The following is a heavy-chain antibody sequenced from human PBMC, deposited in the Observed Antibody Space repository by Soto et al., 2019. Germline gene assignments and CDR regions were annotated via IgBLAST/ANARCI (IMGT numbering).Heavy chain of an antibody. Sequence: SETLSLTCAVYGGSFSGYYWSWIRQPPGKGLEWIGYIYYSGSTYYNPSLKSRVTISVDTSKNQFSLKLGSVTAADTAVYYCPRGGVIGTTEGYFQHWGQGTLVPVSS. CDR1: GGSFSGYY. D-gene: IGHD1-7*01. CDR2: IYYSGST. J-gene: IGHJ1*01. V-gene: IGHV4-34*09. CDR3: PRGGVIGTTEGYFQH.